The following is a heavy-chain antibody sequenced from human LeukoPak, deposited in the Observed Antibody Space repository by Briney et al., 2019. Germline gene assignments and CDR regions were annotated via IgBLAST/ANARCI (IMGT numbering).Heavy chain of an antibody. CDR1: GFTVSSNY. CDR2: IYSGGST. J-gene: IGHJ3*02. D-gene: IGHD3-22*01. Sequence: GGSLRLSCAASGFTVSSNYMSWVRQAPGKGLEWVSVIYSGGSTYYADSVKGRFTISRDNSKNTLYLQMNSLRAEDTAVYYCARDRYDSPLGIWGQGTMVTVSS. V-gene: IGHV3-53*01. CDR3: ARDRYDSPLGI.